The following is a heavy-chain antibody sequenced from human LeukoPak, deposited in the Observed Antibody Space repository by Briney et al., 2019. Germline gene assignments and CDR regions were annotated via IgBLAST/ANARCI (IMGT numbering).Heavy chain of an antibody. CDR3: ARVGRDDAFDI. V-gene: IGHV1-18*01. CDR2: ISSYNGNT. J-gene: IGHJ3*02. D-gene: IGHD3-10*01. CDR1: GYTFTSYD. Sequence: GASVKVSCKASGYTFTSYDISWVRQAPGQGLEWMGWISSYNGNTNYAQKLQGRVTMTKDTSTTTAYMELRSLRSDDTAVYYCARVGRDDAFDIWGQGTMVTVSS.